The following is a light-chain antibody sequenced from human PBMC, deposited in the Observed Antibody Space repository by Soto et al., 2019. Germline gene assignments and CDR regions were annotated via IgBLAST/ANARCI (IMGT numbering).Light chain of an antibody. CDR3: LQYGNSPHT. CDR2: AAS. V-gene: IGKV3-20*01. Sequence: EIVLTQSPGTLSLSPGERATLSCRASQSVSSSYLAWYQQKPGQAPRLLIYAASSRATGIPDRFSGSGSGTDFTISISRLEPEDFAVYYCLQYGNSPHTFGQGTKLEIK. J-gene: IGKJ2*01. CDR1: QSVSSSY.